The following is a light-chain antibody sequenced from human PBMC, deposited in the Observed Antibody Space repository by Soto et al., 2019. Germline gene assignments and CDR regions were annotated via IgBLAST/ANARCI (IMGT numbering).Light chain of an antibody. CDR1: PSVSSN. Sequence: EIGMTQSPATLSVSPGERATLSCRASPSVSSNLAWYQQRPGQATRPLIYGASTRATGIPARFSGSGSGTEFTLTISSLQSEAVAVYFCQQYNNWPPYTFGQGTKLEIK. CDR2: GAS. J-gene: IGKJ2*01. V-gene: IGKV3-15*01. CDR3: QQYNNWPPYT.